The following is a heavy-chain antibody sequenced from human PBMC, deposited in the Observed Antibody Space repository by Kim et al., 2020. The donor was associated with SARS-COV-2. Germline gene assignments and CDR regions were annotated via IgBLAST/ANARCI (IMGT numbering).Heavy chain of an antibody. J-gene: IGHJ4*02. CDR1: GYTFTSYY. CDR3: ARNGQGIVVVPADNPYFDY. V-gene: IGHV1-46*01. D-gene: IGHD2-2*01. Sequence: ASVKVSCKASGYTFTSYYMHWVRQAPGQGLEWMGIINPSGGSTSYAQKFQGRVTMTRDTSTSTVYMELSSLRSEDTAVYYCARNGQGIVVVPADNPYFDYWGQGTLVTVSS. CDR2: INPSGGST.